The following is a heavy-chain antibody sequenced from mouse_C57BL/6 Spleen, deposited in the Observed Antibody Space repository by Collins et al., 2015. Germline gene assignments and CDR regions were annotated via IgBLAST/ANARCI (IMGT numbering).Heavy chain of an antibody. CDR2: IDPSDSYT. D-gene: IGHD2-4*01. CDR3: ARLSTMITTVYYYAMDY. CDR1: GYTFTSYW. V-gene: IGHV1-50*01. Sequence: QVQLQQPGAELVKPGASVKLSCKASGYTFTSYWMQWVKQRPGQGLEWIGEIDPSDSYTNYNQKFKGKATLTVDTSSSTAYMQLSSLTSEDSAVYYCARLSTMITTVYYYAMDYWGQGTSVTVSS. J-gene: IGHJ4*01.